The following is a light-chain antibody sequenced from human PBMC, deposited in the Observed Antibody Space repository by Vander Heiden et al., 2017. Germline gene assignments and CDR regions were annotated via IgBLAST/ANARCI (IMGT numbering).Light chain of an antibody. CDR1: QSISSY. CDR2: AAS. V-gene: IGKV1-39*01. CDR3: QQSYRTPTT. Sequence: IQMTQSPSSLSASVGDRVTITCRASQSISSYLNWYQQKPGKAPKLLIYAASSLQSGVPSRFSGSGSGTDFTLTISSLQPEDFATYYCQQSYRTPTTFGGGTKVEIK. J-gene: IGKJ4*01.